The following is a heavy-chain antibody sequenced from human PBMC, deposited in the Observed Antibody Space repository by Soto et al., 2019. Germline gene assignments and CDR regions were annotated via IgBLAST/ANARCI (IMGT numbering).Heavy chain of an antibody. Sequence: ASVKVSCKASVFSVDTTYCIHWVRRAPGQGLEWMGSINPNSGDTNYAQNFQGRVTMTRDTSISTAYMEVSSLTSDDTAVYYCGSPRSGPSPDVGHWGHGTVVTVSS. CDR3: GSPRSGPSPDVGH. CDR2: INPNSGDT. CDR1: VFSVDTTYC. V-gene: IGHV1-2*02. D-gene: IGHD2-15*01. J-gene: IGHJ4*01.